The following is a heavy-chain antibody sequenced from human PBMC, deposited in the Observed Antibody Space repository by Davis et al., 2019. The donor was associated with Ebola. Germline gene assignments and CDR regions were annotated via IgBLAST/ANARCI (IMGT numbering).Heavy chain of an antibody. J-gene: IGHJ4*02. CDR2: INHSGST. D-gene: IGHD5-24*01. CDR1: GGSFSGYY. CDR3: ARVGGDGSSYLEPFDS. Sequence: GSLRLSCAVYGGSFSGYYWTWIRQPPGKGLEWIGEINHSGSTNYNPSLKSRLIISVDTSKNKFSLQLSSVTAADTAVYYCARVGGDGSSYLEPFDSWGQGTLVTVSS. V-gene: IGHV4-34*01.